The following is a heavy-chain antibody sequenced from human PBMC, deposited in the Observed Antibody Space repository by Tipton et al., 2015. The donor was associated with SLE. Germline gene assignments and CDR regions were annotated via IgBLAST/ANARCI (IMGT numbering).Heavy chain of an antibody. CDR1: GDSITGYY. V-gene: IGHV4-4*07. J-gene: IGHJ6*02. CDR2: IYTSKTT. D-gene: IGHD4-11*01. CDR3: ARKGYSEYDV. Sequence: TLSLTCTVSGDSITGYYWSWIRQPAGKGLEWIGRIYTSKTTNYNPSLKSRVTMSLDTSKNQFSLKLKSVTAADTAVYYCARKGYSEYDVWGQGTTVTVSS.